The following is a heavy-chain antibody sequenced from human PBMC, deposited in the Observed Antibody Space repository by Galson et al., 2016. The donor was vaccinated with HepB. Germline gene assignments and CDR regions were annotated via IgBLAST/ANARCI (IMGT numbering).Heavy chain of an antibody. J-gene: IGHJ4*02. Sequence: SVKVSCKASGYTFTSYYIHWVRQAPGQGLEWMGIINPSGGSTSYSQKFQGRVTMTSDTSTSTVYRELSSLRSEDTAVYFCSRGKYNYGVNWGQGTLVTVSS. CDR2: INPSGGST. V-gene: IGHV1-46*03. D-gene: IGHD5-18*01. CDR3: SRGKYNYGVN. CDR1: GYTFTSYY.